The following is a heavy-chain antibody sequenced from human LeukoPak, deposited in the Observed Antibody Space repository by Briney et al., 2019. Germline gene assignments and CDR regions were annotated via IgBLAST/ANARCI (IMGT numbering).Heavy chain of an antibody. V-gene: IGHV3-49*04. Sequence: GGSLRLSCAASGFIFRTYSMNWVRQAPGKGLEWVGFIRSNLYGGTPEYAASVKGRFTISRDDSNSIAYLEMDSLKTDDTAVYYCTRDQTPYYWGQGTLVTVSS. CDR1: GFIFRTYS. J-gene: IGHJ4*02. CDR3: TRDQTPYY. CDR2: IRSNLYGGTP.